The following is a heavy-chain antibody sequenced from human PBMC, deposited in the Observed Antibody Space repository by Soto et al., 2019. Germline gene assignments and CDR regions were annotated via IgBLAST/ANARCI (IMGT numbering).Heavy chain of an antibody. Sequence: PGGSLRLSCAASGFTFSSYAMHWVRQAPGKGLEWVAVISYDGSNKYYADSVKGRFTISRDNSKNTLYLQMNSLRAEDTAVYYCARAYSSSYSIDYWGQGTLVTVSS. J-gene: IGHJ4*02. V-gene: IGHV3-30-3*01. D-gene: IGHD6-6*01. CDR1: GFTFSSYA. CDR3: ARAYSSSYSIDY. CDR2: ISYDGSNK.